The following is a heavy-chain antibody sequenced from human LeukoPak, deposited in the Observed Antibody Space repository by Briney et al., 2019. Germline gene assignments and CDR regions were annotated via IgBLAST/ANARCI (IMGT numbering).Heavy chain of an antibody. V-gene: IGHV3-66*01. Sequence: GGSLRLSCAASGLTVSSNYMSWVRQAPGKGLEWVSVIYSGVSPYFADSVKGRFTISRDNSKNTLYLQMNSLRVEDTAVYYCARDPGNNYFDYWGQGTLVTVSS. D-gene: IGHD2/OR15-2a*01. CDR2: IYSGVSP. CDR1: GLTVSSNY. J-gene: IGHJ4*02. CDR3: ARDPGNNYFDY.